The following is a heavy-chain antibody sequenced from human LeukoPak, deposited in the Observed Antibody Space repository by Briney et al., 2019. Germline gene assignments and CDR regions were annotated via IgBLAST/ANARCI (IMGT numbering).Heavy chain of an antibody. J-gene: IGHJ4*02. CDR2: IYYSGST. Sequence: PSETLSLTCTVSGDSISTSSYYWGWIRQPPGKGLEWLGSIYYSGSTFYNPSLKRRVTISVDTSKNQFSLHLYSVTAADTAVFYCATSYYYDYRQIDYWGQGTLVTVSS. CDR1: GDSISTSSYY. D-gene: IGHD3-22*01. CDR3: ATSYYYDYRQIDY. V-gene: IGHV4-39*01.